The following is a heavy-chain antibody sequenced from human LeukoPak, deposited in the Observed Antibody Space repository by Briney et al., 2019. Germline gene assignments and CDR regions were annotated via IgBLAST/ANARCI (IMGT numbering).Heavy chain of an antibody. CDR3: ARDRFTGYSHGYFQH. CDR1: GGIFSSYA. J-gene: IGHJ1*01. V-gene: IGHV1-69*05. D-gene: IGHD3-9*01. Sequence: GASVKVSCKASGGIFSSYAISWVRQAPGQGLEWMGRIIPIFGTANYAQIFQDRVTITMDESTSTAYIELSSLRFEDTAVYYCARDRFTGYSHGYFQHWGQGTLVTVSS. CDR2: IIPIFGTA.